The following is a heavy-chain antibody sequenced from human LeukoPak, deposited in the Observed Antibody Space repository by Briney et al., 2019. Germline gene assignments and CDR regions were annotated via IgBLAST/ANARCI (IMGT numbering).Heavy chain of an antibody. D-gene: IGHD3-22*01. J-gene: IGHJ4*02. CDR1: GYTFTGYY. Sequence: ASVKVSCKASGYTFTGYYMHWVRQAPGQGLEWMGWINPNSGDTNFAQKFQGRVTMTTDTSISTAYMELSRLRSDDTAMYYCARDLGYDSSGYWYWDQGTLVTVSS. CDR2: INPNSGDT. V-gene: IGHV1-2*02. CDR3: ARDLGYDSSGYWY.